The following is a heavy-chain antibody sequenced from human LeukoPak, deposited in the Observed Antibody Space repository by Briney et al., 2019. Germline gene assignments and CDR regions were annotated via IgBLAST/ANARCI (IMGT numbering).Heavy chain of an antibody. CDR2: IYTSGST. D-gene: IGHD6-13*01. CDR3: ATSHSSSWSGDAFDI. Sequence: SETLSLTCTVSGGSISSYYWSWIRQPAGKGLEWIGRIYTSGSTNYNPSLKSRVTISVDTSKNQFSLKLSSVTAADTAVYYCATSHSSSWSGDAFDIWGQGTLVTVSS. V-gene: IGHV4-4*07. CDR1: GGSISSYY. J-gene: IGHJ4*02.